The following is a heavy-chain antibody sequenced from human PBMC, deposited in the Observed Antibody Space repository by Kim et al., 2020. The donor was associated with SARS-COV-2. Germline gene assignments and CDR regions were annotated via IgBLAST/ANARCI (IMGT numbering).Heavy chain of an antibody. J-gene: IGHJ4*02. Sequence: GGSLRLSCAASGFTFSSYAMSWVRQDPGKGLEWVSVISGNGGNTDYADSVKGRFTISRDTSKNTLYLQMNSLRAEDTAVYYCAKAKDSSSWYSRWSADYWGQGTLVTVSS. CDR3: AKAKDSSSWYSRWSADY. CDR1: GFTFSSYA. V-gene: IGHV3-23*01. D-gene: IGHD6-13*01. CDR2: ISGNGGNT.